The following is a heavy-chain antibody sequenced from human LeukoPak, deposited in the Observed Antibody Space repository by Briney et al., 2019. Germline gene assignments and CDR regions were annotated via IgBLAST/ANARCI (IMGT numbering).Heavy chain of an antibody. CDR3: ARETVTQEYYGMDV. CDR1: GESFSGYY. CDR2: INHSGST. V-gene: IGHV4-34*01. D-gene: IGHD4-11*01. J-gene: IGHJ6*02. Sequence: SETLSLTCAVSGESFSGYYWSWIRQPPGKGLEWIGEINHSGSTNYNPSLKSRVTISVDTSKNQFSLKLSSVTAADTAVYYCARETVTQEYYGMDVWGQGTTGTVS.